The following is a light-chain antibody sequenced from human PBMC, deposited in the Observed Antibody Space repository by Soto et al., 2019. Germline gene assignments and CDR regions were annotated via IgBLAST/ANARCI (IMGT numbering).Light chain of an antibody. CDR3: QQSSKWLRP. Sequence: EIVMTQSPATLSVSPGERATLSCRASQSVSSNLVWYQQKPGQPPRLLIYGASTRATGIPARFSGSGSGTEFTLTISSLLSEDFAVYYCQQSSKWLRPFGQGTKVEIK. J-gene: IGKJ1*01. CDR1: QSVSSN. V-gene: IGKV3-15*01. CDR2: GAS.